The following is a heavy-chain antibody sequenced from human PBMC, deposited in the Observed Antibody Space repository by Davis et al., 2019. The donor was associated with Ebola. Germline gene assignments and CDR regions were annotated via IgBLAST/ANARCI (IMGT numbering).Heavy chain of an antibody. CDR1: GYTFTSYD. Sequence: ASVKVSCKASGYTFTSYDINCVRQATGQGLEWMGWMNPNSGNTGYAQKFQGRVTMTRNTSISTAYMELSSLRSEDTAVYYCARGGVQFYYYGMDVWGQGTTVTVSS. V-gene: IGHV1-8*01. D-gene: IGHD2-8*01. J-gene: IGHJ6*02. CDR3: ARGGVQFYYYGMDV. CDR2: MNPNSGNT.